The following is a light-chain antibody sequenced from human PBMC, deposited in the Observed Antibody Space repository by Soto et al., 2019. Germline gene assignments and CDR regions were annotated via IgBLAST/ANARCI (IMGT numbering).Light chain of an antibody. Sequence: DIVMTQSPLSLPVTPGEPASISCNSSQSLLQSNGYNYLDWYLQKPGKSPQLLIYFGSYRASGVTDRFSGSGSGTYFTLKIRRVEAEDVAIYYCMQAQQTPPTFGQGTKVEIK. CDR1: QSLLQSNGYNY. J-gene: IGKJ1*01. CDR2: FGS. V-gene: IGKV2-28*01. CDR3: MQAQQTPPT.